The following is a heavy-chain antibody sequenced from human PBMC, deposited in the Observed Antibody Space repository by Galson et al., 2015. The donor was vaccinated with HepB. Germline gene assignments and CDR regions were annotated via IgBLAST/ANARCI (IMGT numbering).Heavy chain of an antibody. V-gene: IGHV3-23*01. CDR2: ISGSGGST. D-gene: IGHD3-3*01. J-gene: IGHJ6*02. CDR3: AKDPRVVITRPYYYYGMDV. CDR1: GFTFSSYA. Sequence: SLRLSCAASGFTFSSYAMSWVRQAPGKGLEWVSAISGSGGSTYYADSVKGRFTISRDNSKNTLYLQMNSLRAEDTAVYYCAKDPRVVITRPYYYYGMDVWGQGTTVTVSS.